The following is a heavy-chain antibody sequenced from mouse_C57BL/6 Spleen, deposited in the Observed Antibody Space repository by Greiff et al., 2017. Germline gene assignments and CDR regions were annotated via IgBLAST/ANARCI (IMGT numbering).Heavy chain of an antibody. V-gene: IGHV3-6*01. CDR2: ISYDGSN. Sequence: ESGPGLVKPSQSLSLTCSVTGYSITSGYYWNWIRQFPGNKLEWMGYISYDGSNNYNPSLKNRSSITRDTSKNQFFLKLNSVTTEDTATYYCARYWYGTDAMDYWGQGTSVTVSS. D-gene: IGHD2-10*02. CDR3: ARYWYGTDAMDY. J-gene: IGHJ4*01. CDR1: GYSITSGYY.